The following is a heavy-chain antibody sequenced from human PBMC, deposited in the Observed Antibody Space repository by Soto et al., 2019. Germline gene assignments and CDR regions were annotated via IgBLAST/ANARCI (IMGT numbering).Heavy chain of an antibody. J-gene: IGHJ4*02. Sequence: GGSLRLSCAASGFTFSSYSMNWVRQAPGKGLEWVSSISSSSSYIYYADSVKGRFTISRDNAKNSLYLQMNSLRAEDTAVYYCAREEKVDTMDGYSDYGGQRTLAAVSS. V-gene: IGHV3-21*01. CDR3: AREEKVDTMDGYSDY. D-gene: IGHD5-12*01. CDR2: ISSSSSYI. CDR1: GFTFSSYS.